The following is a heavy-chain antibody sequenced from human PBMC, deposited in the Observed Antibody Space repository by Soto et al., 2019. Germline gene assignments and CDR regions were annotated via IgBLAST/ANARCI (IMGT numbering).Heavy chain of an antibody. D-gene: IGHD2-2*02. CDR1: GYTFGMNI. CDR2: MSADNGNT. CDR3: ARIPSKNSDAFDI. Sequence: QVQLVESGAEVKKPGAPVKVSCKASGYTFGMNIISWVRQGPGQGLVWMGWMSADNGNTNYTQKLQGRDTITTDTSRSTAYMQLTSLRSDDTGLYFCARIPSKNSDAFDILDKGTMVTVS. J-gene: IGHJ3*02. V-gene: IGHV1-18*04.